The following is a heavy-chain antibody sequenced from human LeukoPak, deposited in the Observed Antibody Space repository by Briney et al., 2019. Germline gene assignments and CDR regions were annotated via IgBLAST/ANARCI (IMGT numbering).Heavy chain of an antibody. Sequence: GGSLRLSCAASGFTFSSYSMNWVRQAPGKGLEWVANIKQDGSEKYYVDSVKGRFTISRDNAKNSVYLQMNSLRAEDTAVYYCARTVVTSLDPWGQGTLVTVSS. CDR2: IKQDGSEK. D-gene: IGHD4-23*01. CDR1: GFTFSSYS. CDR3: ARTVVTSLDP. V-gene: IGHV3-7*01. J-gene: IGHJ5*02.